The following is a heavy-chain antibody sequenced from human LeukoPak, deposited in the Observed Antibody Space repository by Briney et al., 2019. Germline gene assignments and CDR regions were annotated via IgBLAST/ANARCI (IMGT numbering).Heavy chain of an antibody. J-gene: IGHJ4*02. CDR1: GFTFSSYA. CDR3: ARDRDDSYDFDY. CDR2: ISYDGSNK. Sequence: GGSLRLSCAASGFTFSSYAMHWVRQAPGKGLEWAAVISYDGSNKYYADSVKGRFTISRDNSKNTLYLQMNSLRAEDTAVYYCARDRDDSYDFDYWGQGTLVTVSS. V-gene: IGHV3-30-3*01. D-gene: IGHD1-1*01.